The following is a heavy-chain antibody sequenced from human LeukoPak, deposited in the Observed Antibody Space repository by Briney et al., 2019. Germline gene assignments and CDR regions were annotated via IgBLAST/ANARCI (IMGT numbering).Heavy chain of an antibody. CDR2: IYYSGST. Sequence: SETLSLTCTVSGGSISSSSYYWGWIRQPPGKGLEWIGSIYYSGSTYYNPSLKSRVTISVDTSKNQFSLKLSSVTAADTAVYYCARVREAAVGLDYWGQGTLVTVSS. CDR3: ARVREAAVGLDY. CDR1: GGSISSSSYY. V-gene: IGHV4-39*07. D-gene: IGHD6-13*01. J-gene: IGHJ4*02.